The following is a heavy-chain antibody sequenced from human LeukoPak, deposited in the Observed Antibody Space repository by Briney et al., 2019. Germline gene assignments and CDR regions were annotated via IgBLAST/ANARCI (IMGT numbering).Heavy chain of an antibody. D-gene: IGHD4-17*01. V-gene: IGHV3-23*01. Sequence: PGGSLRLSCAASGFTFSSYAMSWVRQAPGKGLEWVSAISGSGGSTYYADSVKGRFTISRDNSKNTLYLQMNSLRAEDTAVYYSAKDRGRAPDYGDYREDYWGQGTLVTVSS. CDR3: AKDRGRAPDYGDYREDY. J-gene: IGHJ4*02. CDR2: ISGSGGST. CDR1: GFTFSSYA.